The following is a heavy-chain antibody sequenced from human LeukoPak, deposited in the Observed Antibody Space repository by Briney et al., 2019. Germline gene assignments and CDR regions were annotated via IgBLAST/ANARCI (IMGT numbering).Heavy chain of an antibody. D-gene: IGHD3-16*01. J-gene: IGHJ3*02. Sequence: SETLSLTCTVSGGSISSSSYYWSWIRQHPGKGLEWIGYIYYSGSTYYNPSLKSRVTISVDTSKNQFSLKLSSVTAADTAVYYCARGGYGAFDIWGQGTMVTVSS. CDR1: GGSISSSSYY. V-gene: IGHV4-31*03. CDR2: IYYSGST. CDR3: ARGGYGAFDI.